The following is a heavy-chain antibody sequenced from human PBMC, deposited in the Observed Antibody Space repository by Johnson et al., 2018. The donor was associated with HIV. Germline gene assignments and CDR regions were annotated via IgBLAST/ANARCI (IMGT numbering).Heavy chain of an antibody. CDR2: IKQDGSDK. CDR1: GFTFSSYW. V-gene: IGHV3-7*05. CDR3: ARAGWLQSRVDAFDI. Sequence: VQLVESGGGLVQPGGSLRLSCAASGFTFSSYWMSWVRQAPGKGLEGVATIKQDGSDKYYVDSAKGRITISSDNAKNSLYLQMISLRAEDTDVYYCARAGWLQSRVDAFDIWGQGTMVTVSS. D-gene: IGHD5-24*01. J-gene: IGHJ3*02.